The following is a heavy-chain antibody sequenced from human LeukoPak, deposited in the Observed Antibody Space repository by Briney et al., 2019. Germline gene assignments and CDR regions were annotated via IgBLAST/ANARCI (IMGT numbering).Heavy chain of an antibody. D-gene: IGHD2/OR15-2a*01. CDR3: VILVGFHKEAYYFDS. CDR2: ISGSGGGT. Sequence: GGSLRLSYAVSGITLSNYAMSWVRQAPGKGLEWVAGISGSGGGTNYADSVKGRFSISRDNPKNTLYLQMNNLFCAKRGVVIRVILVGFHKEAYYFDSWGQGALVTVSS. J-gene: IGHJ4*02. CDR1: GITLSNYA. V-gene: IGHV3-23*01.